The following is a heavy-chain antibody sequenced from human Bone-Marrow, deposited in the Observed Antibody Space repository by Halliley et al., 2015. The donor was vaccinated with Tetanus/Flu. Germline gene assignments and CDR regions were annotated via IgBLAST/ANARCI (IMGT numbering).Heavy chain of an antibody. Sequence: LEWVAVIWHDGSKRSYVDSVRGRFIISRDNSNSTLYLQMNSLRAEDTAVYYCAGAYSAGWYDKWGQGTLVTVSP. V-gene: IGHV3-33*01. CDR3: AGAYSAGWYDK. D-gene: IGHD6-19*01. CDR2: IWHDGSKR. J-gene: IGHJ4*02.